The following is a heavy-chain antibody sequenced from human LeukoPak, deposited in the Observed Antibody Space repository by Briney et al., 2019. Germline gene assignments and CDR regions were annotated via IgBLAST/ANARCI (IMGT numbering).Heavy chain of an antibody. V-gene: IGHV1-18*04. CDR1: GYNFTSYG. D-gene: IGHD6-19*01. CDR3: ARDLPYSSGWYGLVGWDY. J-gene: IGHJ4*02. CDR2: ISAYNGNT. Sequence: ASVKFSCKASGYNFTSYGISWVRQAPGQGLEWMGWISAYNGNTNYAQKLQGRVTMTTDTSTSTAYMELRSLRSDDTAIYYCARDLPYSSGWYGLVGWDYWGQGTLVTVSS.